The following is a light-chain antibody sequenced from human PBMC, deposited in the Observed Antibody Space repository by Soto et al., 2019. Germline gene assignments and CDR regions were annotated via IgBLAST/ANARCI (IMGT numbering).Light chain of an antibody. J-gene: IGLJ1*01. V-gene: IGLV2-14*01. Sequence: QSMLTQSALVSGSPRQSTTISCTGASSDVGGYTYVSWYQQHPGKAPKLMIYEVNNRPSGVSHRFSGSKSGNTASLTISGLQAEDEADYYCSSYTSSSTLYVFGTGTKVTVL. CDR3: SSYTSSSTLYV. CDR1: SSDVGGYTY. CDR2: EVN.